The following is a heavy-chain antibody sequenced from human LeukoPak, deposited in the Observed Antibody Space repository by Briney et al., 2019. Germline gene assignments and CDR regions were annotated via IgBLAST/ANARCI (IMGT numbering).Heavy chain of an antibody. D-gene: IGHD5-18*01. CDR2: IYYSGST. CDR3: ARALWVDTAMAGYNWFDP. V-gene: IGHV4-59*01. CDR1: GGSISSYY. J-gene: IGHJ5*02. Sequence: SETLSLTCTVSGGSISSYYWTWIRQPPGKGLEWIGYIYYSGSTNYNPSLKSRVTISVDTSKNQFSLKLSSVAAADTAVYYCARALWVDTAMAGYNWFDPWGQGTLVTVSS.